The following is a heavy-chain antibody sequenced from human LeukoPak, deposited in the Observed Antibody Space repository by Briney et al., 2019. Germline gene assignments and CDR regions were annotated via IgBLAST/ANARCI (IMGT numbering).Heavy chain of an antibody. CDR3: ARHRTTMVRGVRYFDY. D-gene: IGHD3-10*01. J-gene: IGHJ4*02. Sequence: SETLSLTCTVSGGSISNSSYYWGWIRQPPGKGLEWIGSIYYSGSTYYNPSLKSRVTISVDTSKNQFSLKLSSVTAADTAVYYCARHRTTMVRGVRYFDYWGQGTLVTVSS. CDR1: GGSISNSSYY. V-gene: IGHV4-39*01. CDR2: IYYSGST.